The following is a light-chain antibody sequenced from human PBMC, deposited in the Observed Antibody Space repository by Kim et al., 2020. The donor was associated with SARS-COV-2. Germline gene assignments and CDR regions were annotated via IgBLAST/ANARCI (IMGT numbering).Light chain of an antibody. CDR1: SLRSYY. J-gene: IGLJ2*01. Sequence: VALGQTVRITCQGDSLRSYYATWYQQKPGQDPILVIYGKNNRPSGIPDRFSGSSSGNTASLTITGTQAGDEADYYCNSRDSNDNVVFGGGTKLTVL. CDR2: GKN. V-gene: IGLV3-19*01. CDR3: NSRDSNDNVV.